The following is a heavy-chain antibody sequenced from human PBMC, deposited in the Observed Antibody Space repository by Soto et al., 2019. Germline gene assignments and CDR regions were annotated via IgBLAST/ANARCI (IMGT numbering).Heavy chain of an antibody. CDR3: AAGIAAAGSFDY. D-gene: IGHD6-13*01. CDR1: GFTFSSYA. J-gene: IGHJ4*02. CDR2: ISGSGGST. Sequence: GGSLRLSCAASGFTFSSYAMSWVRPAPGKGLEWVSAISGSGGSTYYADSVKGRFTISRDNSKNTLYLQMNSLRAEDTAVYYCAAGIAAAGSFDYWGQGTLVTVSS. V-gene: IGHV3-23*01.